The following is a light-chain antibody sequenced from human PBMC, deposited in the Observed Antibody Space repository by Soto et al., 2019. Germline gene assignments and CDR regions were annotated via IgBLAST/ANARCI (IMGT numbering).Light chain of an antibody. J-gene: IGKJ1*01. CDR1: QDINRW. CDR3: QQSYSTPPWT. CDR2: NAS. Sequence: DIQMTQSPSTLSASVGDRVTITCLASQDINRWLAWYQQKPGKAPKILIYNASSLQTGVPSRFSGSGSGTDFSLTISSLQPEDFATYYCQQSYSTPPWTFGQGTKVDIK. V-gene: IGKV1-39*01.